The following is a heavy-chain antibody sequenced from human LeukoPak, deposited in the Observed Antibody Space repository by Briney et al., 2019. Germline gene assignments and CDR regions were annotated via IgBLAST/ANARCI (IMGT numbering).Heavy chain of an antibody. CDR3: ARGLTGDLEDWYFDL. V-gene: IGHV4-31*03. CDR2: NYYSGST. Sequence: KPSETLSLTCTVSGGSVSGNGYYWSWIRQHPGKGLEWIGYNYYSGSTYYNPSLKSRVTISVDTSKNQFSLKLSSVTAADTAVYYCARGLTGDLEDWYFDLWGRGTLVTVSS. D-gene: IGHD7-27*01. CDR1: GGSVSGNGYY. J-gene: IGHJ2*01.